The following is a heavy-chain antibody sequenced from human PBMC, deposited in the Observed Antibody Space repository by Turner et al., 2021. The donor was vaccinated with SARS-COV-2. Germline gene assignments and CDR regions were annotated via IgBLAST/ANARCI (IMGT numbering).Heavy chain of an antibody. CDR3: ATGVAVAGTPSEYYYYYGMDV. CDR2: FDPEDGDT. J-gene: IGHJ6*02. Sequence: QVQLVQSGAEVTKPGASVKVSCKVSGYRLTELSMHWVRQAPGKGLEWMGGFDPEDGDTIYAQKFQGRVTMTEDTSTDTAYMELSSLRSEDTAVYYCATGVAVAGTPSEYYYYYGMDVWGQGTTVTVSS. V-gene: IGHV1-24*01. D-gene: IGHD6-19*01. CDR1: GYRLTELS.